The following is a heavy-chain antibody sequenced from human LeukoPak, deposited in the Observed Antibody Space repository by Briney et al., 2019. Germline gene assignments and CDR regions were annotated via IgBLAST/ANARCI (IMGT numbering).Heavy chain of an antibody. CDR1: RGSISSGGYY. CDR2: IYYTGST. J-gene: IGHJ4*02. CDR3: AREGTASGAVYFDC. V-gene: IGHV4-31*03. Sequence: TLSLTRTLSRGSISSGGYYGRWIRQHPGKGLEWIGYIYYTGSTSYNPSPKSRLTISVDTSKNRLSLKLSSVSAADTAVYCCAREGTASGAVYFDCWGQGTLVSVSS. D-gene: IGHD2-21*02.